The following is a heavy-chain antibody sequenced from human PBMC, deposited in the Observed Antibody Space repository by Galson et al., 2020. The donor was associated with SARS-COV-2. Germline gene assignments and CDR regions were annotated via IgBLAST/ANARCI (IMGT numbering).Heavy chain of an antibody. J-gene: IGHJ4*02. CDR2: ISSNGGTS. CDR1: GFIFSDYA. Sequence: GESLQISCSASGFIFSDYAMHWVRQAPGKGLEYVSAISSNGGTSFYADSVNGRFTMSRDNSKNMFYLQMTALRLEDTAFYYCLSYSSTRQDHWGQGTLVTVSS. V-gene: IGHV3-64D*06. CDR3: LSYSSTRQDH. D-gene: IGHD2-2*01.